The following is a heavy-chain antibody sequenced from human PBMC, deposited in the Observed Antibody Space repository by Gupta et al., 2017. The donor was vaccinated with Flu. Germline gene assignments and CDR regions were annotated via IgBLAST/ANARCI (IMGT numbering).Heavy chain of an antibody. J-gene: IGHJ6*02. CDR2: IYHSGSN. CDR1: GGSICSSSW. D-gene: IGHD6-6*01. Sequence: QVQLQESGPGLVKPSGTLSLTCAVSGGSICSSSWWTWVRQPPVKGLEWIGEIYHSGSNNYNPSLKSRVTISVDKSKNQFSLKLSSVTAADTAVYYCARDYSSSDLTYYDYGMDVWGQGTTVTVSS. V-gene: IGHV4-4*02. CDR3: ARDYSSSDLTYYDYGMDV.